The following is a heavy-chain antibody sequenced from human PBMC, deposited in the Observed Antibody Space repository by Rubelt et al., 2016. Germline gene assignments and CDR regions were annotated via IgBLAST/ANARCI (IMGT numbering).Heavy chain of an antibody. CDR3: ARGDY. V-gene: IGHV1-8*01. CDR2: MNRSSGKP. CDR1: GYAFGPYD. J-gene: IGHJ4*02. Sequence: QVQLVQSGAEVKKPGASLKVSCKASGYAFGPYDISWVRQAPGQGLAWMGWMNRSSGKPGYVRKFQSRVTMTRNTSINTAYMELSGLRSDDTAVYYCARGDYWGQGTLVIVSS.